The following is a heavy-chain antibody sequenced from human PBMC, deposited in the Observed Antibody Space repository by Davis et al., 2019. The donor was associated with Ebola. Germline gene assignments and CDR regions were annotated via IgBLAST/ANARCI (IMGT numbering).Heavy chain of an antibody. CDR1: GGSFSGYY. D-gene: IGHD6-13*01. V-gene: IGHV4-34*01. CDR3: ARISSWYGGFDY. Sequence: PSETLSLTCAVYGGSFSGYYWSWIRRPPGKGLEWIGEINHSGSTNYNPSLKSRVTISVDTSKNQFSLKLSSVTAADTAVYYCARISSWYGGFDYWGQGTLVTVSS. CDR2: INHSGST. J-gene: IGHJ4*02.